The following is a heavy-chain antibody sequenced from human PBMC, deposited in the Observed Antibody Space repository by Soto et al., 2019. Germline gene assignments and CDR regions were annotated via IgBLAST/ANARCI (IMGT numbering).Heavy chain of an antibody. D-gene: IGHD3-22*01. CDR3: AKSRYSDSSGDFYDY. V-gene: IGHV3-23*01. CDR1: AFTFNNYA. CDR2: IGGSGRTT. J-gene: IGHJ4*02. Sequence: EVQLLESGGGLVQPGGSLSLSCAASAFTFNNYAMSWVRQAPGKGLEWVSGIGGSGRTTYYADSVKGRFTISKDNSNNTLFLQMNSLRAEDTAVYYCAKSRYSDSSGDFYDYWGQGTLVTVSS.